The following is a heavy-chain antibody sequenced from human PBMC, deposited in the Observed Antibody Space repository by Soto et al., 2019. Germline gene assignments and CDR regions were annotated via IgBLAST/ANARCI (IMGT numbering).Heavy chain of an antibody. V-gene: IGHV1-69*02. CDR1: GGTFSSYT. J-gene: IGHJ6*03. CDR3: ARGGCSGGSCHYCYYMDV. CDR2: IIPILGIA. Sequence: QVQLVQSGAEVKKPGSSVKVSCKASGGTFSSYTISWVRQAPGQGLEWMGRIIPILGIANYAQKFQGRVTITADKSTSTAYMELSSLRSEDTAVYYCARGGCSGGSCHYCYYMDVWGKGTTVTVSS. D-gene: IGHD2-15*01.